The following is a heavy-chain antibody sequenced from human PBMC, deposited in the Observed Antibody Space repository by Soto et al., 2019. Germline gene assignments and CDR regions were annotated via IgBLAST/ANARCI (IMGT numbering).Heavy chain of an antibody. J-gene: IGHJ6*02. CDR1: GCSVRSGNHF. Sequence: SETLSLTCSVSGCSVRSGNHFWNWIRQPPGRGLEWLGYMYYTGVTNYNPSLKSRVSMSVDTSKDQFSLNLTSLTAADTAVYYCARGGEPLGYYGLDVWGQGTTVTVSS. CDR2: MYYTGVT. V-gene: IGHV4-61*01. CDR3: ARGGEPLGYYGLDV.